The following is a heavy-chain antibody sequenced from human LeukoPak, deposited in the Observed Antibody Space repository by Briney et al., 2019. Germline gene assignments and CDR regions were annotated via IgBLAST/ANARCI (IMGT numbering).Heavy chain of an antibody. D-gene: IGHD2-2*01. CDR1: GGTFSSYA. CDR2: IIPILGIA. J-gene: IGHJ5*02. V-gene: IGHV1-69*04. CDR3: ARGGAIVVVPAAMDWFDP. Sequence: SVKVSCKASGGTFSSYAISWVRQAPGQGLAWMGRIIPILGIANYAQKFQGRVTITEDKSTSTAYMELRRLRSEDTAVYYCARGGAIVVVPAAMDWFDPWGQGTLVTVSS.